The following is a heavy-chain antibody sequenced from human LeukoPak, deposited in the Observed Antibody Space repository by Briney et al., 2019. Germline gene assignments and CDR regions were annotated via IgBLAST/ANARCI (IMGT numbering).Heavy chain of an antibody. D-gene: IGHD6-19*01. CDR1: GGTFSSYA. J-gene: IGHJ6*02. V-gene: IGHV1-18*01. CDR3: ARGVSSGWYRGYYYYGMDV. Sequence: GASVKVSCKASGGTFSSYAISGVRQAPGQGLEWVGWISAYNGNTNYAQKLQGRVTMTTDTSTSTAYMELRSLRSDDTAVYYCARGVSSGWYRGYYYYGMDVWGQGTTVTVSS. CDR2: ISAYNGNT.